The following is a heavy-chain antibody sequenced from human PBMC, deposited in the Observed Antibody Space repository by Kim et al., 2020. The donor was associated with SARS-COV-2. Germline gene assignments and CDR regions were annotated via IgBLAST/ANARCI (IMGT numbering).Heavy chain of an antibody. V-gene: IGHV3-43*01. J-gene: IGHJ6*02. D-gene: IGHD1-26*01. Sequence: ADSLKGRFTISRDNSKNSLYLQMNSLRTEDTALYYCATRYSGSGYYGMDVWGQGTTVTVSS. CDR3: ATRYSGSGYYGMDV.